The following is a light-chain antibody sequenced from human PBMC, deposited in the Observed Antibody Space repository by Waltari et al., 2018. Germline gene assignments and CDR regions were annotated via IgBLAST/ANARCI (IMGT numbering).Light chain of an antibody. CDR3: AVWDDSLGVV. J-gene: IGLJ3*02. CDR1: NSNIGGNS. V-gene: IGLV1-44*01. CDR2: NDN. Sequence: QSVLTQPPSVSGTPGQRVTISCSGSNSNIGGNSVNWYQQLPGKAPKLLIYNDNQGPVWGPHRVSASKSGTAASLSITGLQSEDEADYYCAVWDDSLGVVFGGGTKLTVL.